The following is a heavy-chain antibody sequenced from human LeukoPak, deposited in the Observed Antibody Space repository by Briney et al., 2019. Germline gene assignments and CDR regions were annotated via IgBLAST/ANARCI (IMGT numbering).Heavy chain of an antibody. CDR3: ARATAGTRHYYYGMDV. V-gene: IGHV3-33*01. CDR1: GFTFSSYG. CDR2: IWYDGSNK. Sequence: PGGSLRLSCAASGFTFSSYGMHWVRRAPGKGLEWVAVIWYDGSNKYYADSVKGRFTISRDNSKNTLYLQMNSLRAEDTAVYYCARATAGTRHYYYGMDVWGQGTTVTVSS. D-gene: IGHD6-13*01. J-gene: IGHJ6*02.